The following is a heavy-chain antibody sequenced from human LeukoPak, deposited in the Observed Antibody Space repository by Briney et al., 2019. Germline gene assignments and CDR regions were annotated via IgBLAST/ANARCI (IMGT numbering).Heavy chain of an antibody. CDR3: AKDGPYSSSWTPKIYYYYYGMDV. CDR2: ISYDGSNK. CDR1: GFTFSSYG. D-gene: IGHD6-13*01. V-gene: IGHV3-30*18. J-gene: IGHJ6*02. Sequence: GGSLRLSCAASGFTFSSYGMHWVRQAPGKGLEWVAVISYDGSNKYYADSVKGRFTISRDNSKNTLYLQMNSLRAEDTAVYYCAKDGPYSSSWTPKIYYYYYGMDVWGQGTTVTVSS.